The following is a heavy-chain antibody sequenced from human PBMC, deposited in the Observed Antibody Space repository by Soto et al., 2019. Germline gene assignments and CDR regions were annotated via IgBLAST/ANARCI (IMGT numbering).Heavy chain of an antibody. CDR1: GGTFSSYA. Sequence: QVQLVQSGAEVKKPGSSVKVSCKASGGTFSSYAISWVRQAPGXXLEWMGGIIPIFGTANYAQKFQGRVTXTXXXXXXXXXXXXXXXXXXXXXXXXXXXXXXXXXXXRPSDYWGQGTLVTVSS. CDR2: IIPIFGTA. CDR3: XXXXXXXXXXRPSDY. J-gene: IGHJ4*02. V-gene: IGHV1-69*01.